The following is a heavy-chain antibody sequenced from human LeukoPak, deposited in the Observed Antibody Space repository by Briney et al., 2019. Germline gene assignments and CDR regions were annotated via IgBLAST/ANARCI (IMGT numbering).Heavy chain of an antibody. J-gene: IGHJ3*02. D-gene: IGHD3-10*01. CDR2: IYHSGST. Sequence: PSETLSLTCAVSGGSISSGGYSWSWIRQPPGKGLEWIGYIYHSGSTYYNPSLKSRVTISVDRSKNQFSLKLSSVTAADTAVYYCARGPRRFGELGAFDIWGQGTMVTVSS. V-gene: IGHV4-30-2*01. CDR3: ARGPRRFGELGAFDI. CDR1: GGSISSGGYS.